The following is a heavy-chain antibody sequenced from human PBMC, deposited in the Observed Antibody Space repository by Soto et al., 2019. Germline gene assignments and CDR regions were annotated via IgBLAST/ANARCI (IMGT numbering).Heavy chain of an antibody. CDR2: ISYSDHST. J-gene: IGHJ4*02. D-gene: IGHD6-19*01. CDR1: GFTFSRYA. Sequence: EVQLWESGGGLVQPGGSLRLSCAASGFTFSRYAMNWVRQAPGKGLEWVSSISYSDHSTYYADSVKGRFTISRDISKDTLYLQMNNLRAEDTAVYYCARRGGSNGWGDFDSWGQGTLVSVSS. V-gene: IGHV3-23*01. CDR3: ARRGGSNGWGDFDS.